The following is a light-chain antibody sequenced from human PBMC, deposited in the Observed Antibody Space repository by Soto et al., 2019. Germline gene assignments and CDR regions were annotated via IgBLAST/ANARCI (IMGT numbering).Light chain of an antibody. CDR2: DVT. V-gene: IGLV2-11*01. CDR3: CSCAGNYFWV. CDR1: SNDVGRYNY. Sequence: QSALTQPRSVSGSPGQSVTISCTGTSNDVGRYNYVSWYQHHPGKAPKLMIYDVTNRPSGVPDRFSGSKSGNTASLTISGLQADDETDYYCCSCAGNYFWVFGGGTKLTVL. J-gene: IGLJ3*02.